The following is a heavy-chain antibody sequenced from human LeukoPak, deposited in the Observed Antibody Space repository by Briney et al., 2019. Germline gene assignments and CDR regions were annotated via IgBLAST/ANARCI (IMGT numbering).Heavy chain of an antibody. J-gene: IGHJ5*02. CDR2: INHSGST. Sequence: SETLSLTCAVYGGSFSGYYWSWIRQPPGKGLEWIGEINHSGSTNYNPSLKSRVTISVDTSKNQFSLKLSSVTAADTAVYYCAKGPGNSSSWYRKILRLGWFDPWGQGTLVTVSS. CDR3: AKGPGNSSSWYRKILRLGWFDP. D-gene: IGHD6-13*01. V-gene: IGHV4-34*01. CDR1: GGSFSGYY.